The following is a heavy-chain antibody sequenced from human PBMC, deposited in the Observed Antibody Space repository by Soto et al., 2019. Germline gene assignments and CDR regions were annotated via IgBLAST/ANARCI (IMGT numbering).Heavy chain of an antibody. Sequence: SETLSLTCAVYGGSISGHYWNWIRQPPGKGLEWIGEINHSGRTNYNPSLKSRVTISVDTSKNLFSLNLVSVIAADTAVYYCARGNIAAALVYWCHGTLVTVS. CDR2: INHSGRT. V-gene: IGHV4-34*01. D-gene: IGHD6-13*01. J-gene: IGHJ4*01. CDR3: ARGNIAAALVY. CDR1: GGSISGHY.